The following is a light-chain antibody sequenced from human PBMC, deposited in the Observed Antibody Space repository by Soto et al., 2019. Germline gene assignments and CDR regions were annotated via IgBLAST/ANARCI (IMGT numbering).Light chain of an antibody. Sequence: QSVLTQPPSVSGAPGQRVTISCTGTSSNIGAGYEVHWYHQLPGTAPKFLVYGNDNRPSGVPDLLSASKSGTSGSLAITDLQAEDEGHYYCQSYDRGLTAYVFGTGTKLTVL. CDR1: SSNIGAGYE. CDR2: GND. V-gene: IGLV1-40*01. J-gene: IGLJ1*01. CDR3: QSYDRGLTAYV.